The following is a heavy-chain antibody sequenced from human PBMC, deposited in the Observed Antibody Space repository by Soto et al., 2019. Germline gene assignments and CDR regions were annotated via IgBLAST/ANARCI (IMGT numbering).Heavy chain of an antibody. Sequence: QVRLQQWGAGLLKPSETLSLTCAVYGGSFSGYYWHWIRQPPGKGLEWTGEVNHSGRINYNPSLKSRVTISEDTPNSQLSLKLNSVTAADTAVYYCARGQYFYGSGSYSGSVPMDVWGEGTTVTVSS. J-gene: IGHJ6*04. D-gene: IGHD3-10*01. CDR3: ARGQYFYGSGSYSGSVPMDV. CDR1: GGSFSGYY. V-gene: IGHV4-34*02. CDR2: VNHSGRI.